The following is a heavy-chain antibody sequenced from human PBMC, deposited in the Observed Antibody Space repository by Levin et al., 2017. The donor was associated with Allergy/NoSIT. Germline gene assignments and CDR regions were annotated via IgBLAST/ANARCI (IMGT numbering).Heavy chain of an antibody. CDR2: ISYDGSNK. V-gene: IGHV3-30*18. J-gene: IGHJ6*03. CDR1: GFTFSSYG. Sequence: LSLTCAASGFTFSSYGMHWVRQAPGKGLEWVAVISYDGSNKYYADSVKGRFTISRDNSKNTLYLQMNSLRAEDTAVYYCAKRSPARYMDVWGKGTTVTVSS. CDR3: AKRSPARYMDV.